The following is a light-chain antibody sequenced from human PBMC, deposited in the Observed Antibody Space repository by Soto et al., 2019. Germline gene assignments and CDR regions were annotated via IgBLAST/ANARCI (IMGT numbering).Light chain of an antibody. V-gene: IGKV4-1*01. J-gene: IGKJ4*01. Sequence: DIVMTQSPDSLAVSLGEGATINCKSSQSVLYSSNNKNQLAWYQQKPGQPPKLLIYWASTRESGVPDRFSGSGSGTDFTLTISSLQAEDVAVYYCQQYYSTLLTFGGGTKVEIK. CDR1: QSVLYSSNNKNQ. CDR2: WAS. CDR3: QQYYSTLLT.